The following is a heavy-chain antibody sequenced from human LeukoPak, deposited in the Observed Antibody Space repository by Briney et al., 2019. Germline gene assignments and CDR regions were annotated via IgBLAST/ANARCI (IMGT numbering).Heavy chain of an antibody. J-gene: IGHJ4*02. CDR3: ATANGDYVDY. CDR2: IYDSGST. CDR1: GASISSPY. V-gene: IGHV4-59*08. D-gene: IGHD4-17*01. Sequence: SETLSLTCSVSGASISSPYWSWIRQPPEKGLEWIGYIYDSGSTNYNLSLRSRVTISVDTSKSQFSLKLSSVAAADAAVYYCATANGDYVDYWGQGTPVTVSS.